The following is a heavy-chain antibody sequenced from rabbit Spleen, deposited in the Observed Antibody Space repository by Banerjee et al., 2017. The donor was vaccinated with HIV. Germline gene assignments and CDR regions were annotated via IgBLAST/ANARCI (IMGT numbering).Heavy chain of an antibody. D-gene: IGHD4-1*01. CDR2: IAGSSSGFT. J-gene: IGHJ4*01. CDR3: ARDLTDAIGWNFGW. CDR1: GVSFSGGSY. V-gene: IGHV1S40*01. Sequence: QSLEESGGDLVKPGASLTLTCIASGVSFSGGSYMCWVRQAPGKGLEWISCIAGSSSGFTYSATWAKGRFTCSKTSSTTVTLQMTSLTVADTATYFCARDLTDAIGWNFGWWGQGTLVTVS.